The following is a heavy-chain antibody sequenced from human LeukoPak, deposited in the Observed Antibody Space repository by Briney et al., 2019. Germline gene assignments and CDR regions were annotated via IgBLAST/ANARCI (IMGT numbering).Heavy chain of an antibody. V-gene: IGHV3-53*01. D-gene: IGHD3-22*01. J-gene: IGHJ3*02. CDR1: GFTFSSYA. CDR2: IYSGGST. Sequence: GGSLRLSCAASGFTFSSYAMSWVRQAPGKGLEWVSVIYSGGSTYYADSVKGRFTISRDNSKNTLYLQMNSLRAEDAAVYYCARGSYYDSSGYPTDAFDIWGQGTMVTVSS. CDR3: ARGSYYDSSGYPTDAFDI.